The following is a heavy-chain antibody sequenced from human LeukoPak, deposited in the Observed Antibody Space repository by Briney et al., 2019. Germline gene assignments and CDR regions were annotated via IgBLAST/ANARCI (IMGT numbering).Heavy chain of an antibody. CDR2: IGAYIGNT. J-gene: IGHJ4*02. CDR3: ARWAGSSEEGFDY. CDR1: GYTFTSYG. D-gene: IGHD3/OR15-3a*01. Sequence: ASVKVSCKASGYTFTSYGISWVRQAPGQGLEWMGWIGAYIGNTNYAQKLQGRVTMTADTSTSTSYMELRGLRSDDTAVYYCARWAGSSEEGFDYWREGTLVSVS. V-gene: IGHV1-18*01.